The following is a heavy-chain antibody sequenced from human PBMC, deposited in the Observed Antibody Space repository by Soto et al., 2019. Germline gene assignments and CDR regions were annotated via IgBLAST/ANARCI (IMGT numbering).Heavy chain of an antibody. CDR2: ISGSGGST. CDR3: AKDFSYYYYYMDV. J-gene: IGHJ6*03. CDR1: GVTFSSYA. D-gene: IGHD3-3*01. V-gene: IGHV3-23*01. Sequence: PGGSLRLSCAASGVTFSSYAMSCVRQAPGKGLEWVSAISGSGGSTYYADSVKGRFTISRDNSKNTLYLQMNSLRAEDTAVYYCAKDFSYYYYYMDVWGKGTTVTVS.